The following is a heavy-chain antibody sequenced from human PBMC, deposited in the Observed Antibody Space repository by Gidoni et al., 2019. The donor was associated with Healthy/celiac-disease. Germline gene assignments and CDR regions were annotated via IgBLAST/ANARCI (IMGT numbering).Heavy chain of an antibody. CDR3: ARDEAAMPPRETNDAFDI. CDR1: GFTFSSYG. Sequence: QVQLVESGGGVVQPGRSLRLSCAASGFTFSSYGMHWVRQAPGKGLGWVAVIWYDGSNKYYADSVKGRFTISRDNSKNTLYLKMNSLRAEDTAVYYCARDEAAMPPRETNDAFDIWGQGTMVTVSS. CDR2: IWYDGSNK. V-gene: IGHV3-33*01. J-gene: IGHJ3*02. D-gene: IGHD2-2*01.